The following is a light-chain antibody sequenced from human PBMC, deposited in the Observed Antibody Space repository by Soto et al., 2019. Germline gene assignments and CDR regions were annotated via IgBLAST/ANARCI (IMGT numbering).Light chain of an antibody. Sequence: DIQMTQSPSSLSASVGDRVTITCRASQGIRSDLGWYQQKPGKAPKRLIYAASGLQSGVPSRFSGSGSGTEFTLTISSLQPEDFAAYYCLQYNTYPPPFGQGTKVEIK. J-gene: IGKJ1*01. CDR3: LQYNTYPPP. V-gene: IGKV1-17*01. CDR1: QGIRSD. CDR2: AAS.